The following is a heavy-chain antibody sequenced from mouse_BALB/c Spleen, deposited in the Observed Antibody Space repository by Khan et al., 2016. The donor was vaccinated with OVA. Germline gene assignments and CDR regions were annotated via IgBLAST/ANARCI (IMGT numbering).Heavy chain of an antibody. V-gene: IGHV1-20*02. D-gene: IGHD6-1*01. CDR1: GYSFTGYF. Sequence: VQLQQSGPELVKPGASVKISCKASGYSFTGYFMNWVMQSHGKSLEWIGRINPHIGETFYNQKFKGKATLTVDESSSTAHMELRSLESEDSAVYYCARICGSDFGYRGQGTTLTVSS. J-gene: IGHJ2*01. CDR3: ARICGSDFGY. CDR2: INPHIGET.